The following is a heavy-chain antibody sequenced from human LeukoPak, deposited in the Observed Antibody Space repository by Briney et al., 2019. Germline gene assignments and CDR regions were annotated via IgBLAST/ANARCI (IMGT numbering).Heavy chain of an antibody. CDR3: AKADGGQWPSSYYYYYMDV. D-gene: IGHD6-19*01. J-gene: IGHJ6*03. CDR1: GFTFSSYA. V-gene: IGHV3-23*01. Sequence: GGSLRLSCAASGFTFSSYAMSWVRQAPGKGLEWVSAIVSSGDTTYYADSVKGRFTISRDNSKNTLYLQMNSLRAEDTAVYYCAKADGGQWPSSYYYYYMDVWGKGTTVTVSS. CDR2: IVSSGDTT.